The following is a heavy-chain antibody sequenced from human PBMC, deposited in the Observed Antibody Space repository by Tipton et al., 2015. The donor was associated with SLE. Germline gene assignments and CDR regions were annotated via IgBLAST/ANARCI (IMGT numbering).Heavy chain of an antibody. Sequence: TLSLTCAVYGGSFSGYYWSWIRQPPGKGLEWIGEINHSGSTNYNPSLKSRVTISVDTSKNQFSLKLSSVTAADTAVYYCARAQGDLRFFDYWGQGTLVTVSS. CDR1: GGSFSGYY. CDR3: ARAQGDLRFFDY. D-gene: IGHD3-3*01. V-gene: IGHV4-34*01. J-gene: IGHJ4*02. CDR2: INHSGST.